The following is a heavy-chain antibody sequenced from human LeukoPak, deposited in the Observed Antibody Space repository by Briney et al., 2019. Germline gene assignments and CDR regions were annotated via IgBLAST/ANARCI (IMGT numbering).Heavy chain of an antibody. CDR2: IKQDGSEK. Sequence: GGSLRLPCAASGFTFSSYWMSWVRQAPGKGLEWVANIKQDGSEKYYVESLKGRFTISRDNAKNSLYLQMNSLRAGDTAVYYCARDAGVGAKDYWGQGTLVTVSS. J-gene: IGHJ4*02. CDR3: ARDAGVGAKDY. D-gene: IGHD1-26*01. CDR1: GFTFSSYW. V-gene: IGHV3-7*05.